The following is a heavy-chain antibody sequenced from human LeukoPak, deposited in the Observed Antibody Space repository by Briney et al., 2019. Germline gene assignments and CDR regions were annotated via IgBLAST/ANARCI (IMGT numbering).Heavy chain of an antibody. CDR3: ASEGRDSTAYYYFDC. Sequence: GGSLRLSCAASGFTFSSYAMSWVRQAPGKGLEWVSAISGSGGSTYYADSVKGRFTVSRDNSKNTLYLQMNSLRAEDTAVYYCASEGRDSTAYYYFDCWGQGTLASVSS. D-gene: IGHD3-22*01. V-gene: IGHV3-23*01. CDR2: ISGSGGST. J-gene: IGHJ4*02. CDR1: GFTFSSYA.